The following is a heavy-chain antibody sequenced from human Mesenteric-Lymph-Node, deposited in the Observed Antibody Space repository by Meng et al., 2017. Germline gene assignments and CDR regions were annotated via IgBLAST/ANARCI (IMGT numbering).Heavy chain of an antibody. V-gene: IGHV3-21*01. J-gene: IGHJ4*02. D-gene: IGHD5-18*01. CDR3: ARDTPGLLFDY. CDR1: GFTFSSYT. Sequence: EVQLVESGGGLVKSGGFLRLSCAASGFTFSSYTMNWVRRPPGKGLEWVSSISSSSNYIYSADSVKGRFTISRDNTKNSLYLQMNSLRAEDTAVYYCARDTPGLLFDYWGQGTLVTVSS. CDR2: ISSSSNYI.